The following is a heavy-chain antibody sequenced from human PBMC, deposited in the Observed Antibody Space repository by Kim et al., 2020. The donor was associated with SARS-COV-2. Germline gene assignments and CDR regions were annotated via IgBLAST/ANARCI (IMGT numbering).Heavy chain of an antibody. J-gene: IGHJ5*02. Sequence: DSVTGPFTISRDNAKNTLNLQMNSLRAEDTAVYYCARGGCGGSCPNWFDPWGQGTLVTVSS. V-gene: IGHV3-74*01. CDR3: ARGGCGGSCPNWFDP. D-gene: IGHD2-15*01.